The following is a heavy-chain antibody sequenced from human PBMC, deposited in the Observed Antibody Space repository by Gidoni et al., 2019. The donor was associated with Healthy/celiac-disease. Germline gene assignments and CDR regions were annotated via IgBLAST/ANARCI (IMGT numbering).Heavy chain of an antibody. Sequence: QVQLQQWGAGLLKPSEPLSLTCAVYGGSFSGYYWTWLRPPPGKGLEWIGEINHSGSNNYNPSLKSRVTISVDTSKNQFSLKLSSVTAAYTAVYYCARGRPPASITIFGVVGSSLNVWGKGTTVTVSS. CDR2: INHSGSN. CDR3: ARGRPPASITIFGVVGSSLNV. V-gene: IGHV4-34*01. J-gene: IGHJ6*04. CDR1: GGSFSGYY. D-gene: IGHD3-3*01.